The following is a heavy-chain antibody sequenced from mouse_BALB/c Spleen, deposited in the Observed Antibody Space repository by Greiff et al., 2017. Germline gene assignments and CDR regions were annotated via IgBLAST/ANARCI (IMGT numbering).Heavy chain of an antibody. CDR2: ISYSGST. J-gene: IGHJ3*01. CDR3: ARGTGPFAY. D-gene: IGHD4-1*01. CDR1: GYSITSDYA. Sequence: DVHLVESGPGLVKPSQSLSLTCTVTGYSITSDYAWNWIRQFPGNKLEWMGYISYSGSTSYNPSLKSRISITRDTSKNQFFLQLNSVTTEDTATYYCARGTGPFAYWGQGTLVTVSA. V-gene: IGHV3-2*02.